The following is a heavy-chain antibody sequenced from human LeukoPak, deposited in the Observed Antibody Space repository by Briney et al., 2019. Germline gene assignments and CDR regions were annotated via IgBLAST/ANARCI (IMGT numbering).Heavy chain of an antibody. J-gene: IGHJ5*02. V-gene: IGHV3-23*01. CDR1: GFTFSSHW. CDR3: AKDPVARYNNWFDP. D-gene: IGHD5-12*01. CDR2: ISGSGGST. Sequence: PGGSLRLSCAASGFTFSSHWMHWVRQAPGKGLEWVSAISGSGGSTYYADSVKGRFTIFRDNSKNTLYLQMNSLRAEDTAVYYCAKDPVARYNNWFDPWGQGTLVTVSS.